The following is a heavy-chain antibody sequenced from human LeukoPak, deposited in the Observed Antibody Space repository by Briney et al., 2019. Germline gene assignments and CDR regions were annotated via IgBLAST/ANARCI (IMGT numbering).Heavy chain of an antibody. CDR3: ARDRLSAQYNWFDP. CDR1: GGSISSYY. Sequence: PSETLSLTCTVSGGSISSYYWSWIRQPAGKGLEWIGRIYTSGSTNYNPSLKSRVTMSVDTSKNQFSLKLSSVTAADTAVYYCARDRLSAQYNWFDPWGQGTLVTVSS. V-gene: IGHV4-4*07. CDR2: IYTSGST. J-gene: IGHJ5*02.